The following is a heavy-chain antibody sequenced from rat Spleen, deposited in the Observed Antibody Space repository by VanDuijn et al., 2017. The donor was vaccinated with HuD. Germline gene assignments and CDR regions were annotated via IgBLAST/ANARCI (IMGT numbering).Heavy chain of an antibody. CDR2: ISSEGRSS. J-gene: IGHJ3*01. Sequence: EVQLVESGGGLVQPGRSLKLSCAASGFTFSNYNMAWVRQAPKKGLEWVATISSEGRSSYYRDSVKGRYTISRDNAKSTLYLQMDSLRSEETATYYCVRFVFRYDRGWFAYWGKGTLVTVSS. V-gene: IGHV5-7*01. D-gene: IGHD2-1*01. CDR3: VRFVFRYDRGWFAY. CDR1: GFTFSNYN.